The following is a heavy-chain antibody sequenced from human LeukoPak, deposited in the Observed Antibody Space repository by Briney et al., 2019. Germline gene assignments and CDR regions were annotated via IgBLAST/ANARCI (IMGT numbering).Heavy chain of an antibody. CDR2: IYYSGST. V-gene: IGHV4-38-2*02. J-gene: IGHJ4*02. CDR1: GYSISSGYY. Sequence: SETLSLTCTVSGYSISSGYYWGWIRQPPGKGLEWIGSIYYSGSTYYNPSLKSRVTVSVDTSKNQFSLELSSVTAADTAVYYCARQEGYRPLDYWGRGTLVTVSS. D-gene: IGHD2-15*01. CDR3: ARQEGYRPLDY.